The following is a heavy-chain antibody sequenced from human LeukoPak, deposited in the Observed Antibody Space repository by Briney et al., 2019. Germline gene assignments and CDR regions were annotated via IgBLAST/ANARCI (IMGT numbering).Heavy chain of an antibody. CDR2: ISSSSNII. Sequence: GGPLRLSCAASGFTFSSYSMNWVRQAPGKGLEWVSSISSSSNIIYYADSVKGRFTISRDNAKNSLYLQMNSLRAEDTAVYYCARTKQWLDDAFDIWGQGTMVTVSS. CDR1: GFTFSSYS. V-gene: IGHV3-21*01. J-gene: IGHJ3*02. CDR3: ARTKQWLDDAFDI. D-gene: IGHD6-19*01.